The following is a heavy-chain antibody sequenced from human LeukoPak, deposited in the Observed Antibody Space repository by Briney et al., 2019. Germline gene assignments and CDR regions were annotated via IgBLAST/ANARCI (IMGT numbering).Heavy chain of an antibody. CDR2: IYYSGST. V-gene: IGHV4-31*03. CDR1: GGSISSGGYY. CDR3: ARHHGSGWLDAFDI. J-gene: IGHJ3*02. D-gene: IGHD6-19*01. Sequence: SQTLSLTCTVSGGSISSGGYYWSWIRQHPGKGLEWIGYIYYSGSTYYNPSLKSRVTISVDTSKNQFSLKLSSVTAADTAVYYCARHHGSGWLDAFDIWGQGTMVTVSS.